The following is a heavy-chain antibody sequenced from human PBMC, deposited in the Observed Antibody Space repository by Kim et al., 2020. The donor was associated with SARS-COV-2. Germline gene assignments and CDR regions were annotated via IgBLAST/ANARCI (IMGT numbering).Heavy chain of an antibody. CDR2: GDT. Sequence: GDTYYNPSLWSRVTISRETSKNQFSLRMNSVTAADTAVYYCARRGLAVAVIRGQGTLVTVSS. J-gene: IGHJ4*02. CDR3: ARRGLAVAVI. V-gene: IGHV4-39*01. D-gene: IGHD6-19*01.